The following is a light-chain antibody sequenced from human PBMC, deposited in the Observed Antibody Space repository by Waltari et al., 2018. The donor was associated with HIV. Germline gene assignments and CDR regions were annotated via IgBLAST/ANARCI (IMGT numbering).Light chain of an antibody. Sequence: SYVLTQPPSVSVSPGQTARITCSGDTLPKQYAFWYQQKPGQAPVLVMYKDSERPSGIPERFSGSSSGTQVTLTVSGVQAEDEAAYYCQSTDSSGTYVIFGGGTKLTVL. CDR3: QSTDSSGTYVI. J-gene: IGLJ2*01. V-gene: IGLV3-25*03. CDR1: TLPKQY. CDR2: KDS.